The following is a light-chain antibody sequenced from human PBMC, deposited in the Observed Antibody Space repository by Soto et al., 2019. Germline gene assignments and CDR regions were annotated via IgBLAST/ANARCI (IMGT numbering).Light chain of an antibody. J-gene: IGLJ1*01. CDR3: SSYAGTNNLGV. Sequence: QSALTQPPSAYGSPGQSVTISCTGTSSDFGGYNYVSWYQQHPGKAPKLMIYEVSKRPSGVPDRFSGSKSGNTASLTVSGLQAEDEADYYCSSYAGTNNLGVFGTGTKVTVL. CDR2: EVS. CDR1: SSDFGGYNY. V-gene: IGLV2-8*01.